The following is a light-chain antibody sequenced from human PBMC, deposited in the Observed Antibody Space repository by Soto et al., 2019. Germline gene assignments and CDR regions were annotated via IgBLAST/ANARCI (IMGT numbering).Light chain of an antibody. V-gene: IGKV3-15*01. CDR3: QQYKSWPPLT. CDR2: GAS. CDR1: QSVSSN. J-gene: IGKJ4*01. Sequence: EIVMTQSPATLSVSPGESATLSCRASQSVSSNLAWYQQKPGQAPRLLIYGASTRATGLPARFSGRGSGTEFTLTISSLQSEDFAVYYCQQYKSWPPLTFGGGTKVEIK.